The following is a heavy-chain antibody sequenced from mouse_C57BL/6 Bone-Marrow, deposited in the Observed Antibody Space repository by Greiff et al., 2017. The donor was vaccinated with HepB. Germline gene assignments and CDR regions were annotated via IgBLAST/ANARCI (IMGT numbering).Heavy chain of an antibody. V-gene: IGHV7-3*01. CDR3: ARRDYYGSSYFDY. Sequence: EVMLVESGGGLVQPGGSLSLSCAASGFTFTDYYMSWVRQPPGKALEWLGFIRNKANGYTTEYSASVKGRFTISRDNSQIILYLQMNALRAEDSATYYCARRDYYGSSYFDYWGQGTTLTVSS. J-gene: IGHJ2*01. D-gene: IGHD1-1*01. CDR1: GFTFTDYY. CDR2: IRNKANGYTT.